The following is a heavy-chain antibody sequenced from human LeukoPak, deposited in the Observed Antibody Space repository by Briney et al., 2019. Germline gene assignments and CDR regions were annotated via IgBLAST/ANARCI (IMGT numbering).Heavy chain of an antibody. J-gene: IGHJ4*02. V-gene: IGHV3-30*04. CDR2: ITSDGGNK. Sequence: PGGSLRLSCAASGFTFSSYAMHWVRQAPGKGLEWVALITSDGGNKNYADSVKGRFTTSRDNSKNTLYLQMNSPRPEDTAVYYCARESGASRGYSYGHWGQGTLVTVSS. CDR3: ARESGASRGYSYGH. D-gene: IGHD5-18*01. CDR1: GFTFSSYA.